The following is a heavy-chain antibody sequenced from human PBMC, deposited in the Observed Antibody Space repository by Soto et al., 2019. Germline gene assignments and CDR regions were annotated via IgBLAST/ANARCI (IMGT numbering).Heavy chain of an antibody. CDR2: ISSSSSYI. V-gene: IGHV3-21*01. Sequence: GGSLRLSCAASGFTFSSYSMNWVRQAPGKGLEWVSYISSSSSYIYYADSVKGRFTISRDNAKNSLYLQMNSLRAEDTAVYYCAREGATYYDFWSAYAGYYYYYGMDVWGQGTTVTVSS. J-gene: IGHJ6*02. CDR3: AREGATYYDFWSAYAGYYYYYGMDV. CDR1: GFTFSSYS. D-gene: IGHD3-3*01.